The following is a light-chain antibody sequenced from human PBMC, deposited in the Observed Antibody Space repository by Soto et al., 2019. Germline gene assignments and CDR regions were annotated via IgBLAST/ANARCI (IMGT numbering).Light chain of an antibody. J-gene: IGLJ2*01. CDR2: DKT. V-gene: IGLV8-61*01. CDR3: VLNLSRGILV. Sequence: QTVVTQEASFPVSPGGTVTLTFGFTAASVSTTNYPSWYQQTPGQTPRTLISDKTTLSSVVPGRFSGSILSNKAALTITGAQADYESDYYCVLNLSRGILVLGGGTKRTVL. CDR1: AASVSTTNY.